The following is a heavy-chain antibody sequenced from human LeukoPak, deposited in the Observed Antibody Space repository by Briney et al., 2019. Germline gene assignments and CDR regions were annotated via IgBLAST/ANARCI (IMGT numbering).Heavy chain of an antibody. Sequence: GGSLRLSCAASGFTFDDYGMSWVRQAPGKGLEWVSGINWNGGSTGSAGSVKGRFTISRDNAKNSLYLRMNSLRAEDTALYYCARGTEPTWMLETFDIWGQGTMVTVSS. CDR3: ARGTEPTWMLETFDI. CDR2: INWNGGST. J-gene: IGHJ3*02. V-gene: IGHV3-20*04. D-gene: IGHD1-14*01. CDR1: GFTFDDYG.